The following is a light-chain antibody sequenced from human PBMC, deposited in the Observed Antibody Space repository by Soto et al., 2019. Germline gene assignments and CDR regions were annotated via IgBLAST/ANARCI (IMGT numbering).Light chain of an antibody. J-gene: IGKJ4*01. CDR1: QDIGNW. V-gene: IGKV1D-12*01. Sequence: DIQMTQSPSSVSASVGDRVTITCRASQDIGNWLAWYQQRPGKAPNLLIYTASSLQSGVPSRFSGGVYGTDFTLTINSLQPEDFATYYCQQVNSPPLTFGGGTKVEIK. CDR2: TAS. CDR3: QQVNSPPLT.